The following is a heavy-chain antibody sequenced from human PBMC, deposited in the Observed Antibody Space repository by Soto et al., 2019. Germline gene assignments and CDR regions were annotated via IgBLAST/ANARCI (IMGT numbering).Heavy chain of an antibody. V-gene: IGHV3-30*18. CDR1: GFIFNSDW. D-gene: IGHD1-1*01. J-gene: IGHJ3*02. CDR3: AKDLRLWNDVLAAFDI. CDR2: ISYDGSNK. Sequence: GGSLRLSCAASGFIFNSDWMHWVRQAPGKGLEWVAVISYDGSNKYYADSVKGRFTISRDNSKNTLYLQMNSLRAEDTAVYYCAKDLRLWNDVLAAFDIWGQGTTVTVSS.